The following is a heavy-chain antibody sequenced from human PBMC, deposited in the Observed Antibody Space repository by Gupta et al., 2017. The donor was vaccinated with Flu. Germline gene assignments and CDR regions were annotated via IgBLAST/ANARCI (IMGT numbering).Heavy chain of an antibody. J-gene: IGHJ6*02. Sequence: ERVVESGGGVAQPGRSLRLSCAASGFSFSTYGMPWVRQAPSKGLEWVAVISHDGSNYYHTDSVKGRFTISRDNSKNTLYLQMSSLRTEDTAVYYCAKDWRWDNNNYGMNVWGQGTTVTVSS. V-gene: IGHV3-30*18. CDR2: ISHDGSNY. CDR3: AKDWRWDNNNYGMNV. CDR1: GFSFSTYG. D-gene: IGHD5-24*01.